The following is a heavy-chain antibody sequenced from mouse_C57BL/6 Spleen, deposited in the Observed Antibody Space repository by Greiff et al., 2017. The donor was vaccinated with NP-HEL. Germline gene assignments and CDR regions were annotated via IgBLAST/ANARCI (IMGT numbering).Heavy chain of an antibody. CDR3: ARGSNFPFAY. Sequence: VQLQQPGAELVKPGASVKLSCKASGYTFTSYWMHWVKQRPGQGLEWIGMIHPNSGSTNYNEKFKGKATLTVDKSSSTAYMQLSSLTSEDSAVYCCARGSNFPFAYWGQGTLVTVSA. J-gene: IGHJ3*01. CDR1: GYTFTSYW. D-gene: IGHD2-5*01. CDR2: IHPNSGST. V-gene: IGHV1-64*01.